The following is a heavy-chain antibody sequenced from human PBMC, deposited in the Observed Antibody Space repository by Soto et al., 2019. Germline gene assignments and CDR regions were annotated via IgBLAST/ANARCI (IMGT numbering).Heavy chain of an antibody. Sequence: QVQLVQSGAEVKKPGASVKVSCKASGYTFTSYVLRWVRQAPGQGLEWMGWINAGNGKTKYSQKLQGRLTFARDTSESTAYMELSSLRSEDTAVYCCARDNVCGELHKVHLEYWGQGTLLTVSP. CDR2: INAGNGKT. V-gene: IGHV1-3*01. CDR1: GYTFTSYV. D-gene: IGHD1-26*01. J-gene: IGHJ4*02. CDR3: ARDNVCGELHKVHLEY.